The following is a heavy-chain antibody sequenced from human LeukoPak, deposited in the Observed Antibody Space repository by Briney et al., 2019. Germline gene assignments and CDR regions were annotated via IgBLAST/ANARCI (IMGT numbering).Heavy chain of an antibody. D-gene: IGHD3-3*01. CDR3: ARGTIFGVVIPYYFDY. CDR2: ITWNGVRK. V-gene: IGHV3-20*04. J-gene: IGHJ4*02. Sequence: PGGSLRLSCAASGFIFDDYGMTWVRQAPGKGVEGVSGITWNGVRKVYADSVKGRFTISRDNAKNSLYLQMNSLRAEDTALYSCARGTIFGVVIPYYFDYWGQGTLVTVSS. CDR1: GFIFDDYG.